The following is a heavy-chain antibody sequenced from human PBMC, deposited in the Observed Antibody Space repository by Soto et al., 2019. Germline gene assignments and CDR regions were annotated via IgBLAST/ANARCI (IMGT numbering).Heavy chain of an antibody. CDR3: ARGRYCLTGRCFPNWFDS. CDR2: IYKSATT. D-gene: IGHD2-15*01. CDR1: GDSISTVDYF. Sequence: SETLSLTCSVSGDSISTVDYFWAWIRQPPGQALEYIGYIYKSATTYYNPSFESRVAISLDTSKSQFSLNVTSVTAADTAVYFCARGRYCLTGRCFPNWFDSWGQGXLVTVSS. V-gene: IGHV4-30-4*01. J-gene: IGHJ5*01.